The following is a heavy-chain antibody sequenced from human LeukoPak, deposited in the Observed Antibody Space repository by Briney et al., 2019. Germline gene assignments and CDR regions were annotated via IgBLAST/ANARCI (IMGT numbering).Heavy chain of an antibody. Sequence: GGSLRLSCAASGFSFSSYSVNWVRQAPGKGLEWVSSISSSSSYIYYADSVKGRFTISRGNAKNSLYLQMNSLRAEDTPVYYSARFPLSMVRGVTLFDYWGQGTLVTVSS. CDR1: GFSFSSYS. CDR2: ISSSSSYI. D-gene: IGHD3-10*01. V-gene: IGHV3-21*01. CDR3: ARFPLSMVRGVTLFDY. J-gene: IGHJ4*02.